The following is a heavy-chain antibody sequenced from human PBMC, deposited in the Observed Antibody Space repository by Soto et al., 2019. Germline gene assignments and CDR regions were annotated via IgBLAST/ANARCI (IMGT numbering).Heavy chain of an antibody. V-gene: IGHV3-33*06. CDR2: IWHDGSQK. J-gene: IGHJ4*01. Sequence: QVQLVESGGGVVQPGRSLRLSCVASGFTFSSYGMHWVRKAPGKGLEWVAVIWHDGSQKYYADSVKGRVTISRDNSKNTVYLQMVSLGVEDTAMYYCVKAAVGFDYWGHGTLVTVSS. D-gene: IGHD1-26*01. CDR3: VKAAVGFDY. CDR1: GFTFSSYG.